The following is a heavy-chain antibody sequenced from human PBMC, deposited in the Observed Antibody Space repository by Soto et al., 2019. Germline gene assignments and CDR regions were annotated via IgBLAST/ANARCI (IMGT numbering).Heavy chain of an antibody. J-gene: IGHJ5*02. V-gene: IGHV1-3*01. CDR2: INPATGNT. D-gene: IGHD1-20*01. CDR3: ARRYKSAGWLET. Sequence: QVQLVQSGAEVKKPGASVKVSCKASGYTFATYAIHWVRQAPGEGLEWMGWINPATGNTEYSEKFQDRVTLTRDTSATTAYMELRGLRFEDTAVYDCARRYKSAGWLETWGRGTLVTVSS. CDR1: GYTFATYA.